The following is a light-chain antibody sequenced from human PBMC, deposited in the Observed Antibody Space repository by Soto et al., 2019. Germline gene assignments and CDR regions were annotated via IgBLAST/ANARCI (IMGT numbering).Light chain of an antibody. CDR1: SSNIEGNS. J-gene: IGLJ1*01. CDR2: DNN. Sequence: QSVLTQPPSASGTPGQRVTISCSGSSSNIEGNSVNWYQQLPGTAPTHLIFDNNQRPSGVPGRFSASKSGTSASLAISGLQSEDEADYYCATWDDRLNGYVFGPGTKLTVL. CDR3: ATWDDRLNGYV. V-gene: IGLV1-44*01.